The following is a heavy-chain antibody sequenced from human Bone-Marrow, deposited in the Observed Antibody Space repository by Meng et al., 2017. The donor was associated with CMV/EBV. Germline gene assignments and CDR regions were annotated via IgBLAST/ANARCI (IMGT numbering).Heavy chain of an antibody. J-gene: IGHJ5*02. D-gene: IGHD2-2*02. Sequence: SVKVSCKASGYTFTGYYMHWVRQAPGQGLEWMGGIIPIFGTANYAQKVQGRVTITTDESTSTAYMELSSLRSEDTAVYYCARGGKIVVVPADIEGVDGFDPWGQGNLVTVFS. V-gene: IGHV1-69*05. CDR1: GYTFTGYY. CDR3: ARGGKIVVVPADIEGVDGFDP. CDR2: IIPIFGTA.